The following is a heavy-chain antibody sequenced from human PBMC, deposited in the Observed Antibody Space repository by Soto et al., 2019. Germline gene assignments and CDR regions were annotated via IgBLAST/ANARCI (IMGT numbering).Heavy chain of an antibody. J-gene: IGHJ5*02. V-gene: IGHV4-34*02. CDR2: INHRGST. CDR1: CESLLCLF. CDR3: ARTDIVTTNWFDP. Sequence: QPWGPRLLKASGALSLHRAVYCESLLCLFLTLIPPPPGKGLEGIGEINHRGSTNYNPSLKSRVTISIDTSKNQFSLKLTSVTAADTSVYYCARTDIVTTNWFDPWGQGTLVTVSS. D-gene: IGHD5-12*01.